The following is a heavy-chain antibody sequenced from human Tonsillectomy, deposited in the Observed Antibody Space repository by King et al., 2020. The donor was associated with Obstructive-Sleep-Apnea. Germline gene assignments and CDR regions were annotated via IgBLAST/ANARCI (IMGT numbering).Heavy chain of an antibody. V-gene: IGHV3-30*04. CDR1: GLTFRSLA. Sequence: QLVQSGGGEVQPGRSLRLSLASSGLTFRSLAMPGSRQAPGKGLGWGGVLSYDGSNKYNADSVKGRFTISRDNSKNTRYLQMNRLGAEDKAVYYCARGLAETVWGQGTLVTVSS. J-gene: IGHJ4*02. CDR3: ARGLAETV. D-gene: IGHD4-11*01. CDR2: LSYDGSNK.